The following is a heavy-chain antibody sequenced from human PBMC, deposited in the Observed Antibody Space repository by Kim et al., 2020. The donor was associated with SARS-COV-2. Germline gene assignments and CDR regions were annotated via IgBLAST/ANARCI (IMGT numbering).Heavy chain of an antibody. V-gene: IGHV1-69*13. CDR1: GGTFSSYA. Sequence: SVKVSCKASGGTFSSYAISWVRQAPGQGLEWMGGIIPIFGTANYAQKFQGRVTITADESTSTAYMELSSLRSEDTAVYYCAREAHYYDSIDYYYYGMDVWGQGTTVTVSS. CDR2: IIPIFGTA. D-gene: IGHD3-22*01. CDR3: AREAHYYDSIDYYYYGMDV. J-gene: IGHJ6*02.